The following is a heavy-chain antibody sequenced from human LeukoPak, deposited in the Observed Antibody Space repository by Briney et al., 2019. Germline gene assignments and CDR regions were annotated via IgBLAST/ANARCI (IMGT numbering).Heavy chain of an antibody. V-gene: IGHV4-31*03. CDR1: GGSISSGGYY. CDR3: VRLRVVAATRAGAMEFDY. CDR2: IYYSGST. Sequence: SQTLSLTCTVSGGSISSGGYYWSWIRQHPGKGLEWIGYIYYSGSTYYNPSLKSRVTISVDTSKNQFSLRLSSVTAADTAVYYCVRLRVVAATRAGAMEFDYWGQGTLVTVSS. D-gene: IGHD2-15*01. J-gene: IGHJ4*02.